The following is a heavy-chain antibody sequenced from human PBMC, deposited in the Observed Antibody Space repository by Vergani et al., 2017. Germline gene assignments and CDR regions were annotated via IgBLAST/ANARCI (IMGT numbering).Heavy chain of an antibody. CDR2: IYYSGST. D-gene: IGHD5/OR15-5a*01. J-gene: IGHJ4*02. CDR1: GGSISSSSYY. Sequence: QLQLQESGPGLVKPSETLSLTCTVSGGSISSSSYYWGWIRQTPGKGLEWIGSIYYSGSTSYNPSLKSRVNISVDTSKNQFSLKLSSLTAADTAVYYCATVRRYSVHYIDNWGQGTLDTVSS. V-gene: IGHV4-39*07. CDR3: ATVRRYSVHYIDN.